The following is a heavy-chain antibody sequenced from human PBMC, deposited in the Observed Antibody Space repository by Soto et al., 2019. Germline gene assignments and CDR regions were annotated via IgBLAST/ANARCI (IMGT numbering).Heavy chain of an antibody. CDR2: MNPNSGNT. Sequence: QVQLVQSGAEVKKPGASVKVSCKASGYTFTSDDINWVRQATGQGLEWMGWMNPNSGNTGYAQKFQGRVTMTRNTSISTAYMELSSLRSEDTAVYYCARGSRRSCCYYYGMDVWGQGTTVTVSS. V-gene: IGHV1-8*01. J-gene: IGHJ6*02. CDR3: ARGSRRSCCYYYGMDV. CDR1: GYTFTSDD.